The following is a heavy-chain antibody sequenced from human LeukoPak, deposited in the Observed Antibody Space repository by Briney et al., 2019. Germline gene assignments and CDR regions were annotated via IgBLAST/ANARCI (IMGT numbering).Heavy chain of an antibody. J-gene: IGHJ4*02. CDR3: ARSPVGATTHFDY. D-gene: IGHD1-26*01. V-gene: IGHV1-3*03. CDR2: INARNGNT. CDR1: GYTFSSYV. Sequence: ASLKVSCKASGYTFSSYVMHWVRQAPGQRLEWMGWINARNGNTKYSQEFQGRVTITMDTSGSTGYVELSSLRSEDMAVYYCARSPVGATTHFDYWGQGTLVTVSS.